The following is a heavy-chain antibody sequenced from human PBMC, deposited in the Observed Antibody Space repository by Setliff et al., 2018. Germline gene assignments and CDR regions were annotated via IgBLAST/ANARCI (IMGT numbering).Heavy chain of an antibody. CDR1: GFSFSSYG. Sequence: LRLSCAASGFSFSSYGMNWVRQAPEKGLEWVSYISSSSSTIYYADSVKGRFTISRDNAKNSLYLQMNNVRADDTAVYYCVRDPWPTGYYSSGSYYSDYWGQGTLVTVSS. V-gene: IGHV3-48*01. J-gene: IGHJ4*02. CDR2: ISSSSSTI. D-gene: IGHD3-10*01. CDR3: VRDPWPTGYYSSGSYYSDY.